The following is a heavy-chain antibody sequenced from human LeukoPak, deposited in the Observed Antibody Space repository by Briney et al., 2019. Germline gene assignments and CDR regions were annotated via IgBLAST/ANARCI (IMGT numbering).Heavy chain of an antibody. CDR1: GASISSYY. Sequence: PSETLSLTFTVPGASISSYYWSWIRQPPGKGLEWGGYIYYRSRTNYNPCLKSRVTLSVATTKKQFSPNLRAVTAARTAVYYCARPNSPFLGNDAFDIWGEGTMVTVSS. D-gene: IGHD2/OR15-2a*01. CDR2: IYYRSRT. J-gene: IGHJ3*02. V-gene: IGHV4-59*08. CDR3: ARPNSPFLGNDAFDI.